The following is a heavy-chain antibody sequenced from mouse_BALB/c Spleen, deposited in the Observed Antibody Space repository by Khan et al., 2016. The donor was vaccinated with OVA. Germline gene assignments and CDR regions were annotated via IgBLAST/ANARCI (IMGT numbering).Heavy chain of an antibody. J-gene: IGHJ3*01. D-gene: IGHD1-1*01. CDR3: GRGLKYYGSWFAY. CDR1: GYTFTNYG. V-gene: IGHV9-1*02. Sequence: QIQLVQPGPELKKPGETVKISCKASGYTFTNYGMNWVKQAPGKALKWMGWINTYNGEPIYADDFKGRLAFSLETSASTAYLQIHNPKNEDLATXFCGRGLKYYGSWFAYWGQGTLVTVSA. CDR2: INTYNGEP.